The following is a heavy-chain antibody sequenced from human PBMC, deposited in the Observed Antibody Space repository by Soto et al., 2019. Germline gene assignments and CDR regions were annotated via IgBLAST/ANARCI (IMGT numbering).Heavy chain of an antibody. CDR3: AKDRYDYIWGSYRPPSDQDY. CDR1: GFTFSSYA. J-gene: IGHJ4*02. CDR2: ISGSGGST. Sequence: PGGSLRLSCASSGFTFSSYAMSWVRQAPGKGLEWVSAISGSGGSTYYADSVKGRFTISRDNSKNTLYLQMNSLRAEDTAVYYCAKDRYDYIWGSYRPPSDQDYWGQGTLVTVSS. V-gene: IGHV3-23*01. D-gene: IGHD3-16*02.